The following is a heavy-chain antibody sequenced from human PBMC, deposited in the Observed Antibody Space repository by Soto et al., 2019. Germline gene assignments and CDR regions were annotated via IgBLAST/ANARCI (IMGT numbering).Heavy chain of an antibody. CDR3: ARARGGVGITYTYYFVV. CDR1: GFTVSNNY. CDR2: LYIGGST. V-gene: IGHV3-53*01. J-gene: IGHJ4*01. Sequence: GGSLRLSCAASGFTVSNNYMTWVRQAPGKGLEWVSVLYIGGSTYYADSVKGRFTISRDNSKNTLYLQMHSLSAEDTAMYYCARARGGVGITYTYYFVVWVPGTQVT. D-gene: IGHD3-16*01.